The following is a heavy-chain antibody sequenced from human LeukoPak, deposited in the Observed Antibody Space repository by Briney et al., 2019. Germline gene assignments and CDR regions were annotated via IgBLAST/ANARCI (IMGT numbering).Heavy chain of an antibody. Sequence: SETLSLTCTVSGGSISSYYWSWIRQPPGKGLEWIGFFHYSGSSKYHPSLESRITISMDTSRNQFSLRLNSVTAADTAIYFCARRDVLTGYYAFDIWGQGTMVTVSS. J-gene: IGHJ3*02. V-gene: IGHV4-59*08. CDR1: GGSISSYY. CDR2: FHYSGSS. CDR3: ARRDVLTGYYAFDI. D-gene: IGHD3-9*01.